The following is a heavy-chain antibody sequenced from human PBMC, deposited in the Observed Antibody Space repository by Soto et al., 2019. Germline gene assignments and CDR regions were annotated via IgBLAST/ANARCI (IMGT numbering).Heavy chain of an antibody. J-gene: IGHJ4*02. CDR2: ISAYKGNT. CDR3: ARTRRVQQLSDRRGFDY. Sequence: QVQLVQSGAEVKKPGASVKVSCKASGYTFTNYGISWVRQAPGQVLEWMGWISAYKGNTNYARKLQGRVTMTTDTSTSTAYMELRSLRSDDTAVYYCARTRRVQQLSDRRGFDYWGQGTLVTVSS. V-gene: IGHV1-18*01. CDR1: GYTFTNYG. D-gene: IGHD6-13*01.